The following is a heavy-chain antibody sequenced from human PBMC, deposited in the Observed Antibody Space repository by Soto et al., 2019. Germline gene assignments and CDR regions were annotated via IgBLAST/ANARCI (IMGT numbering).Heavy chain of an antibody. CDR2: IYYSGST. CDR3: ARDANGMDV. V-gene: IGHV4-59*01. Sequence: LSLTCTVSGGSISSYYWSWIRQPPGKGLEWIGYIYYSGSTNYNPSLKSRVTISVDTSKNQFSLKLSSVTAADTAVYYCARDANGMDVWGQGTTVTVSS. J-gene: IGHJ6*02. D-gene: IGHD2-15*01. CDR1: GGSISSYY.